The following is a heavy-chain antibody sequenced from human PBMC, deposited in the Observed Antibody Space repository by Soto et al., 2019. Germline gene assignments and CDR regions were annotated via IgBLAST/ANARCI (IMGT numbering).Heavy chain of an antibody. CDR3: ASGSGSLGGYDYGMDV. V-gene: IGHV1-69*13. CDR2: IIPIFGTA. J-gene: IGHJ6*02. D-gene: IGHD2-15*01. Sequence: SVKVSCKASGGTFSSYAISWVRQAPGQGLEWMGGIIPIFGTANYAQKFQGRVTITADESTSTAYMELSSLRSEDTAVYYCASGSGSLGGYDYGMDVCGQGTRVTVSS. CDR1: GGTFSSYA.